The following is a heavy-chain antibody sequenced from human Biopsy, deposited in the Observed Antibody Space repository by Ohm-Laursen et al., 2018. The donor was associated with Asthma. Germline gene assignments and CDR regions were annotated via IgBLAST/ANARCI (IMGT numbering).Heavy chain of an antibody. J-gene: IGHJ5*02. D-gene: IGHD2-21*02. Sequence: SLRLSCAAPGFRFDDYTMVWVRQPPGKGLQWVALISWDAGRTHYADSVKGRFTVSRDNSKNSLYLQMNSLKPEDSGLYYCSNAWVPTDLTSWFDPWGQGTLVTVSS. CDR2: ISWDAGRT. CDR3: SNAWVPTDLTSWFDP. CDR1: GFRFDDYT. V-gene: IGHV3-43*01.